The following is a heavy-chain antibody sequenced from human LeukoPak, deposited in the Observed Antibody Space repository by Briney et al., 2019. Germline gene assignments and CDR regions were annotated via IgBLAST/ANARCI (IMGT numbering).Heavy chain of an antibody. V-gene: IGHV3-23*01. CDR3: AKPITIFGVVIDYDY. D-gene: IGHD3-3*01. CDR2: ISGSGGST. CDR1: GFTFSSYA. Sequence: GGSLRLSCAASGFTFSSYAMSWVRQAPGKGLEGVSAISGSGGSTYYAESVKCRFTISRDNSKNTLYLQMNSLRAEDTAVYYCAKPITIFGVVIDYDYWGQGTLVTVSS. J-gene: IGHJ4*02.